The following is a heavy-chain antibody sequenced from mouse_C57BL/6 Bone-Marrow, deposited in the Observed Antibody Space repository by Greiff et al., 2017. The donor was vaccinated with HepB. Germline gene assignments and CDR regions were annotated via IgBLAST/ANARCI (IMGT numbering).Heavy chain of an antibody. Sequence: EVQLQESGGGLVQPGGSMKLSCVASGFTFSNYWMNWVRQSPEKGLEWVAQIRLKSDNYATHYAESVKGRFTISRDDSKSSVYLQMNNLRAEDTGIYYCTGWKGDGYYFSWYFDVWGTGTTVTVSS. V-gene: IGHV6-3*01. D-gene: IGHD2-3*01. CDR3: TGWKGDGYYFSWYFDV. CDR2: IRLKSDNYAT. J-gene: IGHJ1*03. CDR1: GFTFSNYW.